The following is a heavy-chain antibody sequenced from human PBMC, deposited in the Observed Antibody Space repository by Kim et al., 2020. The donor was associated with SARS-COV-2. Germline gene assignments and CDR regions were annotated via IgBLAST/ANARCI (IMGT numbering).Heavy chain of an antibody. V-gene: IGHV1-69*13. J-gene: IGHJ5*02. CDR3: ARRASGGRDGYNGDWFDP. Sequence: SVKVSCKASGGTFSSYAISWVRQAPGQGLEWMGGIIPIFGTANYAQKFQGRVTITADESTSTAYMELSSLRSEDTAVYYCARRASGGRDGYNGDWFDPWGQGTLVTVSS. CDR2: IIPIFGTA. D-gene: IGHD2-8*01. CDR1: GGTFSSYA.